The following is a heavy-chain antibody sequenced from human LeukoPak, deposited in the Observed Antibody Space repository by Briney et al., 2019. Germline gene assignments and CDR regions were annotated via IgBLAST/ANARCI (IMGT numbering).Heavy chain of an antibody. CDR1: SGSISSYY. J-gene: IGHJ4*02. Sequence: SETLSLTCTVSSGSISSYYWTWIRQPPGKGLEWIGYVYYTGNTNYSPSLKSRVTISVDTSKNQFSLKLSSVTAADTAVYYFARHRYQLHGFDYWGQGTLVTVSS. V-gene: IGHV4-59*08. CDR2: VYYTGNT. D-gene: IGHD2-2*01. CDR3: ARHRYQLHGFDY.